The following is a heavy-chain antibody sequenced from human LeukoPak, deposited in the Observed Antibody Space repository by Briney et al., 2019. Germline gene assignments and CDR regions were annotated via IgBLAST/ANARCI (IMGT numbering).Heavy chain of an antibody. V-gene: IGHV3-53*01. CDR2: IYSGSRK. J-gene: IGHJ4*02. CDR3: AREPFTTGKFDY. CDR1: GXXVXSHY. Sequence: GGSLRLFCAAXGXXVXSHYMIXXXXAXGXXXXRVSVIYSGSRKYYGHSVKGRFNISRDTYKNTLYLQMHSLRAEETAVXYCAREPFTTGKFDYWGQGTLVTVSS. D-gene: IGHD3-10*01.